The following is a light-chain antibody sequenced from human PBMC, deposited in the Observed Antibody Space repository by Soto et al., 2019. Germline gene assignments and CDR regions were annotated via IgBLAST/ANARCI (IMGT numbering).Light chain of an antibody. CDR1: SSNIGSKT. V-gene: IGLV1-44*01. Sequence: QSVLTQPPSTSGTPGQRATISCSGSSSNIGSKTVNWYQQLPGTAPKLLIYSNNQGPSGVPDRFSGSKSGTSASLAISGLQSEDEADYYCAAWDDSLNGVVFGGGTKLTVL. CDR3: AAWDDSLNGVV. CDR2: SNN. J-gene: IGLJ2*01.